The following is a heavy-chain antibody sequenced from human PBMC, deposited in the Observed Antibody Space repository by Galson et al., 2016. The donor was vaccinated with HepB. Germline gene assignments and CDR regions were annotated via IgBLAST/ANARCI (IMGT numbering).Heavy chain of an antibody. Sequence: KGRFTISRDNAKNSLYLQMSSLRAEDTAVYYCASSLYGGYPEGEYFLHWGQGTLVTASS. J-gene: IGHJ1*01. CDR3: ASSLYGGYPEGEYFLH. V-gene: IGHV3-48*03. D-gene: IGHD4-23*01.